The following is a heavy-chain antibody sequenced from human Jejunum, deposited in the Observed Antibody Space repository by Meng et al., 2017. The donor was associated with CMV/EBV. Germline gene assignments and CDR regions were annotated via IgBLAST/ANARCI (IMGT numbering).Heavy chain of an antibody. CDR2: TSWDSDSI. J-gene: IGHJ4*02. Sequence: SGFTFDDYAMHWDRQAPGKGLEWVSSTSWDSDSIGYADSVEGRFTISRDNANNSLYLQMDSLREEDTALYYCAKGPYSSSRTPFDYWGQGTLVTVSS. CDR3: AKGPYSSSRTPFDY. CDR1: GFTFDDYA. V-gene: IGHV3-9*01. D-gene: IGHD6-13*01.